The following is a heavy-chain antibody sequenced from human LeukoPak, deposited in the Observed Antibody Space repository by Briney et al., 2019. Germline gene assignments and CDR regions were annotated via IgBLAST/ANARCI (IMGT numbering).Heavy chain of an antibody. J-gene: IGHJ3*02. CDR3: ARDRVTDAFDI. V-gene: IGHV1-18*01. Sequence: GASVKVSCKASGYTFTSYAMHWVRQAPGQRLEWMGWISAYNGNTNYAQKLQGRVTMTTDTSTSTAYMELRSLRSDDTAVYYCARDRVTDAFDIWGQGTMVTVSS. CDR1: GYTFTSYA. CDR2: ISAYNGNT.